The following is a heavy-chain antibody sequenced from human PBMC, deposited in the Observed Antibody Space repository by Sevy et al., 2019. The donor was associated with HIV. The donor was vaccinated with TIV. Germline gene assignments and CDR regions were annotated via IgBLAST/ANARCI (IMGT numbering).Heavy chain of an antibody. CDR3: ATVGLRYYSGSSSYQGDWFDP. Sequence: ASVKVSCKVSGYTLTKLSIHWVRLAPGKGLEWLGDFDPQDDEIIYAQRFQGRLTMTEDTSTETAYMELSSLTSEDTAVYYCATVGLRYYSGSSSYQGDWFDPWGQGTLVTVSS. V-gene: IGHV1-24*01. J-gene: IGHJ5*02. D-gene: IGHD2-15*01. CDR1: GYTLTKLS. CDR2: FDPQDDEI.